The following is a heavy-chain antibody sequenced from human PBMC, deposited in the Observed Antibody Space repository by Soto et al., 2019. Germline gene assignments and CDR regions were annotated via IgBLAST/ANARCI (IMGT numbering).Heavy chain of an antibody. V-gene: IGHV3-11*01. CDR2: ISSSGSTI. J-gene: IGHJ6*01. CDR3: ARDWNVRGVIIYGMDV. Sequence: PGGSLRLSCAASGFTFSDYYMSWIRQAPGKGLEWVSYISSSGSTIYYADSVKGRFTISRDSAKNSLYLQMNSLRAEDTAVYYCARDWNVRGVIIYGMDVCGQGPTFPVSS. CDR1: GFTFSDYY. D-gene: IGHD3-10*01.